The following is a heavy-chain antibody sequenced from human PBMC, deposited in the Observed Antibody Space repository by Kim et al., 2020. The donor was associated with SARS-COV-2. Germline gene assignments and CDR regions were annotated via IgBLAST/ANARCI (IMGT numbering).Heavy chain of an antibody. V-gene: IGHV3-23*01. CDR2: ISGDGDMT. Sequence: GGSLRLSCVASGFTVSGYAMSWVRQAPGKGLEWVSAISGDGDMTYYAASVKGRFTVSRDISKNTVYLQMNSLSVEDTAVYFCAKDQSVTSTWYGSYYYPMEYWGQGTQVTVSS. D-gene: IGHD3-10*01. CDR1: GFTVSGYA. CDR3: AKDQSVTSTWYGSYYYPMEY. J-gene: IGHJ4*02.